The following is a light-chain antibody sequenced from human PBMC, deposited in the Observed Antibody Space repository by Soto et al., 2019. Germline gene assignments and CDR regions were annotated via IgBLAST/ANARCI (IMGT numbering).Light chain of an antibody. CDR1: QSVSISH. CDR3: QQYGSTPRVT. J-gene: IGKJ2*01. V-gene: IGKV3-20*01. CDR2: GAS. Sequence: EIVLTQSPGTLSLSQGERATLSCRASQSVSISHLAWYQQKPGQAPRLLIYGASIRATGIPDRFSGSGSGTDFTLTISTLEPEDFAVYYCQQYGSTPRVTFGQGTKLEIK.